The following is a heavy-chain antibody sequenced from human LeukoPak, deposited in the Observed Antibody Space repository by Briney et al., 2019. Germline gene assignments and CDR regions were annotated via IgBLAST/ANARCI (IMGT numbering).Heavy chain of an antibody. CDR1: GYTFTGYD. CDR3: ARACGFNSGIYWHDY. V-gene: IGHV1-2*02. Sequence: GASVKVSCKASGYTFTGYDMHWVRQAPGQGLEWMGWINPNSGGTNYAQKFQGRVTMTRDTSTSTAYMELSRLRSDDTAVYYCARACGFNSGIYWHDYWGQGTLVTVSS. CDR2: INPNSGGT. D-gene: IGHD1-26*01. J-gene: IGHJ4*02.